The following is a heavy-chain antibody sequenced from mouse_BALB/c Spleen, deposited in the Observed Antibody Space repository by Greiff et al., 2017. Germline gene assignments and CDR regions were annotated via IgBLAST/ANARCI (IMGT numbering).Heavy chain of an antibody. CDR3: TRALLRLGYFDV. D-gene: IGHD1-2*01. CDR1: GYTFTSYW. CDR2: IYPGNSDT. V-gene: IGHV1-5*01. Sequence: EVQLQQSGTVLARPGASVKMSCKASGYTFTSYWMHWVKQRPGQGLEWIGAIYPGNSDTSYNQKFKGKAKLTAVTSTSTAYMELSSLTNEDSAVYYCTRALLRLGYFDVWGAGTTVTVSS. J-gene: IGHJ1*01.